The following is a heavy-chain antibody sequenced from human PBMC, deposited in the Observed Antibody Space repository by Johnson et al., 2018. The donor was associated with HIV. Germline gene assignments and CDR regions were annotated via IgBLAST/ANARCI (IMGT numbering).Heavy chain of an antibody. D-gene: IGHD3-10*01. V-gene: IGHV3-13*01. CDR2: IGTTGDT. CDR3: TTDWEYYYGAGKLDAFDM. J-gene: IGHJ3*02. CDR1: GFTFSSYD. Sequence: MMLVESGGGLVQPGGSLRLSCAASGFTFSSYDMYWVRQTTGKGLEWVSGIGTTGDTYYPGSVKGRFTISRDNSKNTLYLQMNSLKTEDTAVYYCTTDWEYYYGAGKLDAFDMWGQGTMVTVSS.